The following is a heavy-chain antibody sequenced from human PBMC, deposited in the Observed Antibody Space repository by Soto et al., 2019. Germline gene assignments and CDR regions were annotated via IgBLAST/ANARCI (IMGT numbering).Heavy chain of an antibody. V-gene: IGHV2-5*02. D-gene: IGHD3-10*01. CDR2: IYWDDDK. J-gene: IGHJ4*02. CDR1: GFSLSTSGVG. Sequence: QITLKESGPTLVKPTQTLTLTCTFSGFSLSTSGVGVGWIRQPPGKALEWLALIYWDDDKRYSPSLKSRLTITKDPSKNQVVLTMTNMDPVDTATYYCAHRAFYYYGSGSYPFDYWGQGTLVTVSS. CDR3: AHRAFYYYGSGSYPFDY.